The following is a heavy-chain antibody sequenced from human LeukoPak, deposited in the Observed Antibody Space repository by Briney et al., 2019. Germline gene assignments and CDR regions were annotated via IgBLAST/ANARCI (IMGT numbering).Heavy chain of an antibody. CDR3: ARDWAYEDTAMVSEYYFDY. D-gene: IGHD5-18*01. Sequence: PGRSLRLSCAASGFTFSSYAMHWVRQAPGKGLEGVAVISYDGSNKYYEDSVKGRFTISRDNSKNSLYLQMNSLRAEDTAVYYCARDWAYEDTAMVSEYYFDYWGQGTLVTVSS. J-gene: IGHJ4*02. CDR2: ISYDGSNK. CDR1: GFTFSSYA. V-gene: IGHV3-30*04.